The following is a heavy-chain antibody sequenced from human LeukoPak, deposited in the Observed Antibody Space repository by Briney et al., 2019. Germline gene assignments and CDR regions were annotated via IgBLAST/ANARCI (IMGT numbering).Heavy chain of an antibody. CDR2: ISGGGGST. D-gene: IGHD1-26*01. V-gene: IGHV3-23*01. CDR1: GFTFTSYS. Sequence: GGSLRLSCAASGFTFTSYSMNWVRQAPGKGLEWISTISGGGGSTYYADSVKGRFTISRDNSKNTLYLQVNSLRAEDTAVYYCAKGGKWDVTPFDYWGQGTLVTVSS. J-gene: IGHJ4*02. CDR3: AKGGKWDVTPFDY.